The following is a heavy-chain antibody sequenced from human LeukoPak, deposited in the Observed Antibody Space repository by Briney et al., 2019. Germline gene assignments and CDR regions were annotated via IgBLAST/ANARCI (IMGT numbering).Heavy chain of an antibody. V-gene: IGHV4-34*01. CDR2: INHSGNT. CDR3: ATTRGVITLDGYHYYIDV. Sequence: SESLSLTCAVYGGSFSDFYCTWIRQPPGKGLEWIGEINHSGNTKYNPSLKSRVTILLATSKNQFSLKVRSGTATDTAVYYCATTRGVITLDGYHYYIDVWGKGTTVTVSS. CDR1: GGSFSDFY. D-gene: IGHD3-10*01. J-gene: IGHJ6*03.